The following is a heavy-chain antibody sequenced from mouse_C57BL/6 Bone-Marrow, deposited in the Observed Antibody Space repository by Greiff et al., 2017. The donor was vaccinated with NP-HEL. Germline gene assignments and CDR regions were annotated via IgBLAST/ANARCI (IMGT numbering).Heavy chain of an antibody. J-gene: IGHJ2*01. CDR3: ALNWFDY. V-gene: IGHV1-59*01. Sequence: QVQLQQPGAELVRPGTSVKLSCKASGYTFTSYWMHWVKQRPGQGLEWIGVIDPSDSYTNYNQKFKGKATLTVDTSSSTAYMQLSSLTSEDSAVYYCALNWFDYWGQGTTLTVSS. CDR2: IDPSDSYT. D-gene: IGHD4-1*01. CDR1: GYTFTSYW.